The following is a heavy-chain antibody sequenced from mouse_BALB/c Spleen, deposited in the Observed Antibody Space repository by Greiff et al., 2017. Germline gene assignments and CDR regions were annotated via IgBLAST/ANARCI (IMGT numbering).Heavy chain of an antibody. CDR1: GYTFTDYN. CDR3: ARGDYGYDDGEYAMDY. CDR2: IYPYNGGT. V-gene: IGHV1S29*02. J-gene: IGHJ4*01. Sequence: VQLKESGPELVKPGASVKISCKASGYTFTDYNMHWVKQSHGKSLEWIGYIYPYNGGTGYNQKFKSKATLTVDNSSSTAYMELRSLTSEDSAVYYCARGDYGYDDGEYAMDYWGQGTSVTVSS. D-gene: IGHD2-2*01.